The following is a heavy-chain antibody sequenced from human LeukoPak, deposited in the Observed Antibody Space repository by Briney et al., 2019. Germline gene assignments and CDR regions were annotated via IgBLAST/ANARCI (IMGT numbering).Heavy chain of an antibody. CDR3: ARDSGSGSTFDY. J-gene: IGHJ4*02. CDR2: IWYDGNEK. D-gene: IGHD3-10*01. Sequence: GGSLRLSCAASGFTFSTYGMHWVRQAPGKGLDWVAFIWYDGNEKHYADSAKGRFTISRDNAKNSLYLQMNSLRAEDTAVYYCARDSGSGSTFDYWGQGTLVTVSS. V-gene: IGHV3-33*01. CDR1: GFTFSTYG.